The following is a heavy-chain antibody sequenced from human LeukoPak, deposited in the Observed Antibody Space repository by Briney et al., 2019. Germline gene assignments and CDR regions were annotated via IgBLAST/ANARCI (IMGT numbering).Heavy chain of an antibody. CDR1: GYTFTGYY. CDR3: ARSYSSGYSYYYYYYMDV. J-gene: IGHJ6*03. V-gene: IGHV1-2*02. Sequence: ASVKVSCKASGYTFTGYYMHWVRQAPGQGLEWMGWINPNSGGTNYAQKFQGRVTITADKSTSTAYMELSSLRSEDTAVYYCARSYSSGYSYYYYYYMDVWGKGTTVTVSS. D-gene: IGHD3-22*01. CDR2: INPNSGGT.